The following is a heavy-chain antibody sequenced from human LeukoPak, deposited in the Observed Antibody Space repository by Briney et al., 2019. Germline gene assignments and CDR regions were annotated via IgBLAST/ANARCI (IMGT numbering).Heavy chain of an antibody. Sequence: SETLSLTCTVSGYSISSGYYWGWIRQPPGKGLEWIGSIYHSGSTYYNPSLKSRVTISVDTSKNQFSLKLTSVTAADTAVYYCARIYGYTNTWDFDHWGQGTLVTVSS. CDR3: ARIYGYTNTWDFDH. D-gene: IGHD6-13*01. J-gene: IGHJ4*02. CDR1: GYSISSGYY. V-gene: IGHV4-38-2*02. CDR2: IYHSGST.